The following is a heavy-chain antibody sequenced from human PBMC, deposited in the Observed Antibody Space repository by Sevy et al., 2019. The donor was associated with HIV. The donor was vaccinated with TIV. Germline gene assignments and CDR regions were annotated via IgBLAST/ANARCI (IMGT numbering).Heavy chain of an antibody. V-gene: IGHV3-15*01. D-gene: IGHD4-4*01. CDR1: GFTLSDAW. CDR3: TTDAHDFTNYPSPYYFDQ. CDR2: IKSKTAGGPT. J-gene: IGHJ4*02. Sequence: GGSLRLSCAASGFTLSDAWMSWVRQAPGKGLEWVGRIKSKTAGGPTDYAAPVKGRFTISRHESKNKLYLQMNSLKTEDTAVDYCTTDAHDFTNYPSPYYFDQWGQGTLVTVSS.